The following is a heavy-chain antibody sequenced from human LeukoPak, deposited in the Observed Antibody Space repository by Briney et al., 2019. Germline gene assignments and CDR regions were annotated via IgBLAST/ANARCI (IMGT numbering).Heavy chain of an antibody. CDR1: GFTLSDYY. V-gene: IGHV3-11*01. Sequence: GGSLRLSCAASGFTLSDYYMSWIRQAPGKGLEWVSYISSSGSTIYYADSVKGRFTTSRDNARNSLYLQMNSLRAEDTAVYYCAGYCGGGTCNAAGYWGQGTLVTSPQ. CDR3: AGYCGGGTCNAAGY. D-gene: IGHD2-15*01. CDR2: ISSSGSTI. J-gene: IGHJ4*02.